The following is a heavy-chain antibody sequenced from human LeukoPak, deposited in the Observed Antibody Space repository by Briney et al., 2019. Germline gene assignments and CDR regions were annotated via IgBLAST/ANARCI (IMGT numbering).Heavy chain of an antibody. CDR1: GFTFSRYR. D-gene: IGHD5-12*01. J-gene: IGHJ5*02. Sequence: QPGGSLRLSCAASGFTFSRYRMSWLRQAPGKGLEWVANINQDGSERHYADSVEGRFVISRDNDKNSVSLQMNSPRVEDTAVYYCARADSYSWYGSWGQGTLVTVSS. CDR2: INQDGSER. V-gene: IGHV3-7*01. CDR3: ARADSYSWYGS.